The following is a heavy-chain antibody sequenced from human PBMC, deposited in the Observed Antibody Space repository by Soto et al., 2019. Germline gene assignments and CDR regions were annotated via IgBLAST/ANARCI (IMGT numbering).Heavy chain of an antibody. CDR1: GFTFDDYT. V-gene: IGHV3-43*01. CDR3: VKLQFRRSCSPATCYLAVYYFDD. CDR2: ISWDGGST. D-gene: IGHD2-15*01. J-gene: IGHJ4*02. Sequence: GGSLRLSCAASGFTFDDYTMHWVRQAPGKGLEWVSLISWDGGSTYYADSVKGRFTISRDNSKNSLYLQMNSLRTEDTAVYYCVKLQFRRSCSPATCYLAVYYFDDWGQGALVTVSS.